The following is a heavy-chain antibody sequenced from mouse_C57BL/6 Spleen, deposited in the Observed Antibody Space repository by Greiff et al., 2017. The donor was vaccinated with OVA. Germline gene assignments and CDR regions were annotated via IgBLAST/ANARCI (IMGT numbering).Heavy chain of an antibody. CDR3: ARGDSNTGGYYAMDY. Sequence: VQLQQPGAELVRPGSSVKLSCKASGYTFTSYWMHWVKQRPIQGLEWIGNIDPSDSETHYNQKFKDKATLTVDKSSSTAYMQLSSLTSEDSAVYYGARGDSNTGGYYAMDYWGQGTSVTVSS. V-gene: IGHV1-52*01. J-gene: IGHJ4*01. CDR1: GYTFTSYW. D-gene: IGHD2-5*01. CDR2: IDPSDSET.